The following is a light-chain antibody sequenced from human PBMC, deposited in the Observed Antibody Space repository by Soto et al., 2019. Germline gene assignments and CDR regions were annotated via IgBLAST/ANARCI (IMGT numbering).Light chain of an antibody. CDR1: QSISSW. V-gene: IGKV1-5*01. Sequence: DIPMTQSPSALSASVGDRVTITCRASQSISSWLAWYQQKPGKAPKLLIYDASSLESGVPSRFSGSGSGTEFTLTISSLQPDDFATYYCQQYNSYPYTFGHGTRLEIK. CDR2: DAS. CDR3: QQYNSYPYT. J-gene: IGKJ5*01.